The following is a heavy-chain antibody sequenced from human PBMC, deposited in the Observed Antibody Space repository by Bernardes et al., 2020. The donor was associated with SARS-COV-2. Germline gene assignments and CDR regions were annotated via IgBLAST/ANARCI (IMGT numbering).Heavy chain of an antibody. CDR3: VRVFYAAGTYWFDP. V-gene: IGHV1-18*01. Sequence: ASVKVSCKASGYSFSTYGITWVRHAPGQGLQWMGWISTYNGNTHYAQELQGRVTMTTDTSTNTAYMELRSLRSDDTAVYFCVRVFYAAGTYWFDPWGQGTLVTVSS. CDR2: ISTYNGNT. D-gene: IGHD3-10*01. CDR1: GYSFSTYG. J-gene: IGHJ5*02.